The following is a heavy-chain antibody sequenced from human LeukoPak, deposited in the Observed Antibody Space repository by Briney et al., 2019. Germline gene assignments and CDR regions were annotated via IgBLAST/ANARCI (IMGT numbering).Heavy chain of an antibody. V-gene: IGHV3-23*01. D-gene: IGHD4-17*01. CDR3: ARDPGLVWEVTTHFDY. J-gene: IGHJ4*02. Sequence: PGGSLRLSCAASGFTFSSYAMNWVRQAPGKGLEWGSAISGSGDSTYYADSVKGRFTISRDNSKNTLYLQMNSLRAEDTAVYYCARDPGLVWEVTTHFDYWGQGTLVTVSS. CDR1: GFTFSSYA. CDR2: ISGSGDST.